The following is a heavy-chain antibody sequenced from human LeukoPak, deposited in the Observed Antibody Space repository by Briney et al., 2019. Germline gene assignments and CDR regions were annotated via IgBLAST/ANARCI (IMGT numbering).Heavy chain of an antibody. J-gene: IGHJ4*02. CDR2: IYYSGST. V-gene: IGHV4-39*07. D-gene: IGHD6-6*01. CDR3: ARTSLYEYSSSSGPDY. Sequence: SETLSLTCTVSGGSISSSSYYWGWIRQPPGKGLEWIGSIYYSGSTYYNPSLKSRVTISVDTSKNQFSLKLSSVTAADTAVYYCARTSLYEYSSSSGPDYRGQGTLVTVSS. CDR1: GGSISSSSYY.